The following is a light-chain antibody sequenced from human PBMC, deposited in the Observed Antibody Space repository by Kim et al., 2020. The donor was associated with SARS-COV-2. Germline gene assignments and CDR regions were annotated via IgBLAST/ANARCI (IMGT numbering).Light chain of an antibody. CDR1: SSNIGAGYD. Sequence: QRVTICCTGSSSNIGAGYDVHWYQHLPRTAPKLLMYGDNNRPSGVPDRFSGSKSGTSASLAITGLQAEDEADYYCQSYDSSLSGYVFGTGTKVTVL. J-gene: IGLJ1*01. CDR2: GDN. V-gene: IGLV1-40*01. CDR3: QSYDSSLSGYV.